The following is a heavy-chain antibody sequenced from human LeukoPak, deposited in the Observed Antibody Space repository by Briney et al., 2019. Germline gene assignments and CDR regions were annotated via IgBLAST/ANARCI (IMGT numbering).Heavy chain of an antibody. J-gene: IGHJ4*02. CDR3: ARHSGGSYSIDY. D-gene: IGHD1-26*01. CDR2: IYYSGST. CDR1: GGSISSYY. V-gene: IGHV4-39*01. Sequence: SGTLSLTCTVSGGSISSYYWGWLRQPPGKGLEWIGSIYYSGSTYYNPSLKSRVTISVDTSKNQFSLKLSSVTAADTAVYYCARHSGGSYSIDYWGQGTLVTVSS.